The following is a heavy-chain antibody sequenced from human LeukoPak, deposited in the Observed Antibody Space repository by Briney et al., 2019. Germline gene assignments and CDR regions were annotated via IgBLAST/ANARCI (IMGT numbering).Heavy chain of an antibody. J-gene: IGHJ4*02. CDR1: GYSFTSYW. CDR3: ARLTYYYGSGSYWPGYFDY. D-gene: IGHD3-10*01. CDR2: IYPGDSDT. V-gene: IGHV5-51*01. Sequence: GESLKISCKGSGYSFTSYWIGWVRQMPGKGLEWMGIIYPGDSDTRYSPSSQGQVTISVDKSISTAYLQWSSLKASDTAMYYCARLTYYYGSGSYWPGYFDYWGQGTLVTVSS.